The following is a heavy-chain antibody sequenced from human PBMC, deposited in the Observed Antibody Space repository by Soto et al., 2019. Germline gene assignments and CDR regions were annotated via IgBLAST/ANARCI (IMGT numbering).Heavy chain of an antibody. CDR1: GGTFSSYA. J-gene: IGHJ4*02. D-gene: IGHD3-22*01. CDR2: IIPIFGTA. CDR3: ARDGYYDSSGRDTGHY. V-gene: IGHV1-69*05. Sequence: QVQLVQSGAEVKKPGSSVKVSCKASGGTFSSYAISWVRQAPGQGLEWMGGIIPIFGTANYAQKFQGRVTMTXXAXTXXAYMELSSLRSEDTAVYYCARDGYYDSSGRDTGHYWGQGTLVTVSS.